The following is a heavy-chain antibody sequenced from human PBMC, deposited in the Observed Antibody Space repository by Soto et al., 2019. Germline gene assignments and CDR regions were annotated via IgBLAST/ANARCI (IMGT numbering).Heavy chain of an antibody. J-gene: IGHJ5*02. CDR2: IKQDGSEK. V-gene: IGHV3-7*03. D-gene: IGHD6-19*01. CDR3: ANDLGGWALLLPVPPIPFDP. CDR1: GFTFSSYW. Sequence: PGGSLRLSCAASGFTFSSYWMSWVRQAPGKGLEWVANIKQDGSEKYYVDSVKGRFTISRDNSKNTLYLQMNSLRAEDTAVYYYANDLGGWALLLPVPPIPFDPWGQGTLVTVSS.